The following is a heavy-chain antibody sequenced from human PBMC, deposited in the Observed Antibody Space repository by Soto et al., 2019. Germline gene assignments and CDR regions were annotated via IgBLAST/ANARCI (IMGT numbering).Heavy chain of an antibody. CDR2: IYWDDDK. V-gene: IGHV2-5*02. CDR3: AHFCDILTGPRIDAFDI. CDR1: GFSLSTSGVG. Sequence: SGPTLVNPTQTLTLTCTFSGFSLSTSGVGVGWIRQPPGKALEWLALIYWDDDKRYSPSLRSRLTISKDTSKNQVVLTMTNMDPVDTATYYCAHFCDILTGPRIDAFDIWGPGTMVVVSS. D-gene: IGHD3-9*01. J-gene: IGHJ3*02.